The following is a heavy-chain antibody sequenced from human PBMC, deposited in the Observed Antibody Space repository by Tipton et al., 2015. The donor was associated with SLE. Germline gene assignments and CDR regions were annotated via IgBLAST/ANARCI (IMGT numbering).Heavy chain of an antibody. J-gene: IGHJ4*02. CDR1: GYTFTTSG. D-gene: IGHD2-15*01. CDR3: ARDGHYCSGGSCYSGYFDY. Sequence: QSGPEVKEPGASVKVSCKTSGYTFTTSGISWVRQAPGQGLEWMGIINPSGGSTSYAQKFQGRVTMTRDTSTSTVYMELSSLRSEDTAVYYCARDGHYCSGGSCYSGYFDYWGQGTLVTVSS. CDR2: INPSGGST. V-gene: IGHV1-46*01.